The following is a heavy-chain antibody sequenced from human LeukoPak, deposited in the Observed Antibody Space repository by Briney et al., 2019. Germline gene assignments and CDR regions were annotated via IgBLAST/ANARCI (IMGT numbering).Heavy chain of an antibody. Sequence: HPGGSLRLSCAASGFTFSSYTMIWVRQAPGKGLEWVSAVNSRGVTYYPGSVKGRFTTSRDNSKNTLYLQMNSLRVEDTAIYFCAKERQTGDYFTSDSWGQGTLVTVPS. D-gene: IGHD4-17*01. CDR1: GFTFSSYT. CDR3: AKERQTGDYFTSDS. CDR2: VNSRGVT. V-gene: IGHV3-23*01. J-gene: IGHJ4*02.